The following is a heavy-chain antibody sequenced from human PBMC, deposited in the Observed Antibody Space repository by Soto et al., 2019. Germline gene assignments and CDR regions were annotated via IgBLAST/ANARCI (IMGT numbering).Heavy chain of an antibody. V-gene: IGHV4-59*01. D-gene: IGHD5-12*01. Sequence: SDTLSLTCTVSGGSISSYYWSWIRQPPGKGLEWIGYIYYSGSTNYNPSLKSRVTISVDTSKNQFSLKLSSVTAADTAVYYCARYSGYDLAHMFWGQGTLVTVSS. CDR2: IYYSGST. J-gene: IGHJ4*02. CDR3: ARYSGYDLAHMF. CDR1: GGSISSYY.